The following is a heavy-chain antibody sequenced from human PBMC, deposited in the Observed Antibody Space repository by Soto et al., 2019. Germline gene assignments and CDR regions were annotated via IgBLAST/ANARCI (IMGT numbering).Heavy chain of an antibody. D-gene: IGHD6-25*01. Sequence: PSETLSLTCTVSGGSFSGDLYYCSWVRQPPGKGLEWIGHLFHGGSTNYITSLQSLVTLSVDTSKTQFSLSLSSETCGDTAVYYCERRLAAKPKYCFDFWGKGTMVTVSS. CDR1: GGSFSGDLYY. J-gene: IGHJ4*02. CDR3: ERRLAAKPKYCFDF. CDR2: LFHGGST. V-gene: IGHV4-61*01.